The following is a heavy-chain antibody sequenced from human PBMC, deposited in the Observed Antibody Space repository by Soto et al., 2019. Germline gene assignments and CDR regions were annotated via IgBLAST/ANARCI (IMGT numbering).Heavy chain of an antibody. D-gene: IGHD4-17*01. V-gene: IGHV4-31*03. J-gene: IGHJ4*02. CDR2: IHYSGTT. CDR3: ARATQGFGF. Sequence: QVHLQESGPGLVKPSQTLYLTCTVSGGSISNVDSYWNWLRQHPVKGLEWIGYIHYSGTTLYNPSLKSRITISVATSNNQFSLSLSSLTAADTAMYYCARATQGFGFWGQGTLVTVSS. CDR1: GGSISNVDSY.